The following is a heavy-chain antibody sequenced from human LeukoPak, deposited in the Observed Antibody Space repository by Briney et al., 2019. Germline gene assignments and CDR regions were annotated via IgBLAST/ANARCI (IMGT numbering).Heavy chain of an antibody. CDR1: GGSISSYY. J-gene: IGHJ4*02. Sequence: PSETLSLTCTVSGGSISSYYWSWIRQPPGKGLEWIGYIYYSGSTSYNPSLKSRVTISVDTSKNQFSLKLSSVTAADTAVYYCARVLGYGYYFDYWGQGTLVTVSS. CDR2: IYYSGST. D-gene: IGHD5-18*01. CDR3: ARVLGYGYYFDY. V-gene: IGHV4-59*01.